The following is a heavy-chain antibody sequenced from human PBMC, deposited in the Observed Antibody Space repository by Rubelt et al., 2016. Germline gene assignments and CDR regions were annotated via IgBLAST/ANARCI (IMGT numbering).Heavy chain of an antibody. V-gene: IGHV2-5*02. CDR1: GFSLTARPVG. D-gene: IGHD1-1*01. CDR2: IYWDDDK. CDR3: GHRRPYDGAWNEGDFDY. Sequence: QITLRESGPTRVKPTQTLTLTCTFSGFSLTARPVGVAWVRQPPGRALEFLVVIYWDDDKRYSPSLKNRLTVTKDTSKNQVVLTMTNMDPVDTATYYCGHRRPYDGAWNEGDFDYWGQGILVTVAS. J-gene: IGHJ4*02.